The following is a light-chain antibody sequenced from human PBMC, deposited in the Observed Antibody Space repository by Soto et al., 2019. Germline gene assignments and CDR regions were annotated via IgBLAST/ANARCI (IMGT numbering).Light chain of an antibody. J-gene: IGKJ1*01. Sequence: DIQMTQSPSTLSASVGDRVTITCRASQSISSWLAWYQQKPGKAPKLLIYDASSLERGVPSRFSGSGSETDFTLTISSLQPDDFATYYCQQYDSYSSWTFGQGTKVDIK. CDR3: QQYDSYSSWT. CDR2: DAS. CDR1: QSISSW. V-gene: IGKV1-5*01.